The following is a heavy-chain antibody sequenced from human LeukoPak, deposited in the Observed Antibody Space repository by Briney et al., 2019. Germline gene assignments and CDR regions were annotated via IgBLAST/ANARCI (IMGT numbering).Heavy chain of an antibody. CDR3: ARGGSGSYFRLYAFD. V-gene: IGHV3-66*01. J-gene: IGHJ4*02. D-gene: IGHD3-10*01. CDR1: GFTFSSYS. CDR2: IYSGGST. Sequence: GGSLRLSCAASGFTFSSYSMNWVRQAPGKGLEWVSVIYSGGSTYYADSVKGRFTISRDNSKNTLYLQMNSLRAEDTAVYYCARGGSGSYFRLYAFDWGQGTLVTVSS.